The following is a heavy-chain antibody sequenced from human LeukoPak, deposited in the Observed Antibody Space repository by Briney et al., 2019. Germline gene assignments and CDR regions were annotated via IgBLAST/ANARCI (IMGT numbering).Heavy chain of an antibody. J-gene: IGHJ2*01. Sequence: SETLSLTGTVSGGSISSYYWSWIRQPPGKGLEWIGYIYYSGSTNYNPSLKSRVIISVDTSKNHFSLILSSVTAADTAVYYCARLSWRYSANYRNWYFDLWGRGTLVTVSS. CDR3: ARLSWRYSANYRNWYFDL. CDR1: GGSISSYY. CDR2: IYYSGST. V-gene: IGHV4-59*12. D-gene: IGHD1-26*01.